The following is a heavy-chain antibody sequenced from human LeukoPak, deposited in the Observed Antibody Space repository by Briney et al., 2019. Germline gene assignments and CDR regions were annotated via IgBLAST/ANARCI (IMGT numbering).Heavy chain of an antibody. CDR3: VRSKRQSLPQGY. CDR1: GFTFSRFW. CDR2: IKQDGSDK. D-gene: IGHD6-19*01. J-gene: IGHJ4*02. Sequence: GGSLRLSCAASGFTFSRFWMSWVRQAPGKGLEWVANIKQDGSDKYYVDSVKGRFTISRDNAKSSLFLQMSSLGAEDTAVYYCVRSKRQSLPQGYWGQGTLVTVSS. V-gene: IGHV3-7*01.